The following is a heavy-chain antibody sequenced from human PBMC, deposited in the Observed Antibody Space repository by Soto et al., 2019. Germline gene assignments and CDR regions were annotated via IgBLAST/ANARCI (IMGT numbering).Heavy chain of an antibody. CDR1: GGSISSYY. CDR2: IYTSGST. Sequence: SETLSLTCTVSGGSISSYYWSWIRQPAGKGLEWIGRIYTSGSTNYNPSLKSRVTMSVDTSKNQFSLKLSSVTAADTAVYYCARDRYDFNYYYYYGMDVWGQWTTVT. D-gene: IGHD3-3*01. V-gene: IGHV4-4*07. J-gene: IGHJ6*02. CDR3: ARDRYDFNYYYYYGMDV.